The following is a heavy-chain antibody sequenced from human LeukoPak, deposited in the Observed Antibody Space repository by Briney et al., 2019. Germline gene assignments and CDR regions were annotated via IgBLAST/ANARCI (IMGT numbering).Heavy chain of an antibody. J-gene: IGHJ1*01. Sequence: SETLSLTCTVSGDSIISSHFYWGWIRQPPGKGLEWIVSFYYSGNTYYNPSLKSRVSISIDTSKNQFSLKLTSMTAADTAVYFCARDPPFGDYFRPLAQFDSWGQGILVAVSS. D-gene: IGHD2-21*02. V-gene: IGHV4-39*07. CDR2: FYYSGNT. CDR3: ARDPPFGDYFRPLAQFDS. CDR1: GDSIISSHFY.